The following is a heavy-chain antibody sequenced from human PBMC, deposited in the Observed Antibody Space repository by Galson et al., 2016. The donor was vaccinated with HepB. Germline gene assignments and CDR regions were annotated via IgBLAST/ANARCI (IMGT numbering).Heavy chain of an antibody. D-gene: IGHD1-20*01. J-gene: IGHJ5*01. CDR2: VSGSGGST. V-gene: IGHV3-23*01. Sequence: SLRLSCAASGFTFTSYAMSWVRQAPGKGLEWLSSVSGSGGSTCYADSVRGRFIISRDSSENTLYLQMNTLRGDDTALCYCAKAGYNSHERNNWFDSWGQGTLVTVSS. CDR1: GFTFTSYA. CDR3: AKAGYNSHERNNWFDS.